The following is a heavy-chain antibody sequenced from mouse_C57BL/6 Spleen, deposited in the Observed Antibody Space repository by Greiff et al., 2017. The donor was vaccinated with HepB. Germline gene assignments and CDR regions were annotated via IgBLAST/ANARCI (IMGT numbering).Heavy chain of an antibody. J-gene: IGHJ3*01. CDR3: TRREVDGFAY. D-gene: IGHD1-1*01. Sequence: QVQLQQSGAELVRPGASVTLSCKASGYTFTDYEMHWVKQTPVHGLEWIGAIDPETGGTAYNQKFKGKAILTADKSSSTAYMELRSLTSEDSAVYYCTRREVDGFAYWGQGTLVTVSA. V-gene: IGHV1-15*01. CDR2: IDPETGGT. CDR1: GYTFTDYE.